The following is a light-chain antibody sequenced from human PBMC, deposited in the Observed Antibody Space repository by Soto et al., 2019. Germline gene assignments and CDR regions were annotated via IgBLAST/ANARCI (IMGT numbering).Light chain of an antibody. Sequence: DIQMTQSPSSLSASVGDRVTITCRASQSIRTYLNWYQQKPGKAPNLLIYVASSLQSGVPSRFSGSGSGTDFTLTIRSLQPEDFATYYCQQSYSTPYTFGQGTKLEIK. V-gene: IGKV1-39*01. CDR2: VAS. CDR3: QQSYSTPYT. J-gene: IGKJ2*01. CDR1: QSIRTY.